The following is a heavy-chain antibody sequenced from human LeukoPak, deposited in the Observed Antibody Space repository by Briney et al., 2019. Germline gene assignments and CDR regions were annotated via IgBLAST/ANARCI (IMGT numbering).Heavy chain of an antibody. CDR1: GYTFTGYY. J-gene: IGHJ4*02. D-gene: IGHD3-10*01. CDR3: ARVSVYGSGSYYIDY. V-gene: IGHV1-2*06. CDR2: INPNSGGT. Sequence: ASVKVSCKASGYTFTGYYMHWVRQAPGQGLEWMGRINPNSGGTNYAQKFQGRVTMTRDTSISTAYMELSRLRSDDTAVYYWARVSVYGSGSYYIDYWGQGTLVTVSS.